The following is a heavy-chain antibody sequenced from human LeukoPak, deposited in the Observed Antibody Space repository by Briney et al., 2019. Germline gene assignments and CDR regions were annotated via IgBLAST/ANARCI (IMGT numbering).Heavy chain of an antibody. Sequence: GGSLRLSCAASGFTFSSYWMSWVRQAPAKGLEWVANIKQDGSEKYYVDSVKGRFTISRDNAKNSLYLQMNSLRAEDTAVYYCAREIRPSYGGNWVNFDYWGQGTLVTVSS. CDR1: GFTFSSYW. CDR2: IKQDGSEK. J-gene: IGHJ4*02. CDR3: AREIRPSYGGNWVNFDY. V-gene: IGHV3-7*01. D-gene: IGHD4-23*01.